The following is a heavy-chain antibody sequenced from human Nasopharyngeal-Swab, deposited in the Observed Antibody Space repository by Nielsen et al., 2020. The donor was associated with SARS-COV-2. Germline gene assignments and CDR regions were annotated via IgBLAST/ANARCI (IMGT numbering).Heavy chain of an antibody. J-gene: IGHJ6*02. V-gene: IGHV4-59*01. D-gene: IGHD4-11*01. CDR2: MYHSGNT. CDR3: ARDYSFSYGMDV. Sequence: GSLRLSCTVSGGSISSYFWSWIRQPPGKGLEWIGYMYHSGNTNYNPSPKSRVTISVDTSKNQFSLKLSSVTAADTAVYYCARDYSFSYGMDVWGQGTTVTVSS. CDR1: GGSISSYF.